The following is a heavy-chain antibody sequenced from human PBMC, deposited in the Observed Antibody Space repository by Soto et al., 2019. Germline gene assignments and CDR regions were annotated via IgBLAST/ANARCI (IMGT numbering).Heavy chain of an antibody. J-gene: IGHJ3*02. CDR3: AREWHCSGGSCYSEVRDAFDI. Sequence: ASVKVSCKASGYTFTSYAMHWVRQAPGQRLEWMGWINAGNGNTKYSQKFQGRVTITRDTSASTAYMELSSLRSEDTAVYYCAREWHCSGGSCYSEVRDAFDIWGQGTIVTVSS. CDR1: GYTFTSYA. D-gene: IGHD2-15*01. V-gene: IGHV1-3*01. CDR2: INAGNGNT.